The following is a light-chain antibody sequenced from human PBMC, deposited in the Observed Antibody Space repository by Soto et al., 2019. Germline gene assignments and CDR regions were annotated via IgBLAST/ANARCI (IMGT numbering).Light chain of an antibody. CDR1: SNDVGAFDY. CDR2: EVS. V-gene: IGLV2-14*01. CDR3: FSYAGSYTLV. Sequence: QSALTQPASISASPGQSISISCTGTSNDVGAFDYVSWYQQHPGKAPKLMIYEVSNRPSGVSNRFSGSKSDNTASLTISGLQAEDEADYNCFSYAGSYTLVLGGGTKLTVL. J-gene: IGLJ2*01.